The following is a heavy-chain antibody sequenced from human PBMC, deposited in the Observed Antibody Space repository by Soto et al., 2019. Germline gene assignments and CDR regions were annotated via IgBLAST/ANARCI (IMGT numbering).Heavy chain of an antibody. D-gene: IGHD2-21*02. CDR3: ARLDGDSYQYFDY. Sequence: SPSFQGHVTISADKSISTAYLQWSSLKASDTAMYYCARLDGDSYQYFDYWGQGTLVTVSS. J-gene: IGHJ4*02. V-gene: IGHV5-10-1*01.